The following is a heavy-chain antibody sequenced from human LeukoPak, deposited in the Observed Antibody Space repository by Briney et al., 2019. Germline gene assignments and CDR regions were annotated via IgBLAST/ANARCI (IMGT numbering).Heavy chain of an antibody. CDR1: GFTFDDYA. J-gene: IGHJ5*02. D-gene: IGHD2-2*01. V-gene: IGHV3-9*01. CDR2: ISWRSCSI. CDR3: AKDRLRDYCSSTSCSTNWFDP. Sequence: HPGRSVTLSCAASGFTFDDYAMHWVRQAPGKGLEWVSGISWRSCSIGYADSVKGRFTISRDNAKNSLYLQMNSLRAEDTALYYCAKDRLRDYCSSTSCSTNWFDPWGQGTLVTVSP.